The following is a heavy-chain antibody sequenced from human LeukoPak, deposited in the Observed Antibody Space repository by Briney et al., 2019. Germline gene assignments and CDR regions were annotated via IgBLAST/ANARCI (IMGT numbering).Heavy chain of an antibody. D-gene: IGHD3-22*01. V-gene: IGHV3-48*01. Sequence: GGSLRLSCAASGFTFSSYSMNWVRQAPGKGLEWVSYISSSSSTIYYADSVKGRFTISRENAKNSLYLQMNSLRAGDTAVYYCARGRYDSSGYYFDYWGQGTLVTVSS. CDR1: GFTFSSYS. CDR2: ISSSSSTI. J-gene: IGHJ4*02. CDR3: ARGRYDSSGYYFDY.